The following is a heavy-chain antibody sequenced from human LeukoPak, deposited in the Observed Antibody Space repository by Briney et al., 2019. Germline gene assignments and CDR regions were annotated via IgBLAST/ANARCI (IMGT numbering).Heavy chain of an antibody. CDR3: ARKGGTVSFDNWFDP. CDR2: IWSDGSNK. D-gene: IGHD1-7*01. Sequence: PGGSLRLSCAGSGFTFSNYGVHWVRQAPAKGLEWVAGIWSDGSNKHHADSVKGRFTISRDNSKNTLYLQMNSVRADDTAVYYCARKGGTVSFDNWFDPWGQGTLVTVSS. V-gene: IGHV3-33*01. J-gene: IGHJ5*02. CDR1: GFTFSNYG.